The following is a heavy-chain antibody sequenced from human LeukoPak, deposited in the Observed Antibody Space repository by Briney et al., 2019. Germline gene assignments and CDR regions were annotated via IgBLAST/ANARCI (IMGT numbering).Heavy chain of an antibody. D-gene: IGHD6-19*01. CDR3: ARDGSYSSGGLFDY. CDR2: ISSSSSTI. CDR1: GFTFSSYS. J-gene: IGHJ4*02. Sequence: GRSLRLSCAASGFTFSSYSMNWVRQAPGKGLEWVSYISSSSSTIYYADSVKGRFTISRDNAKNSLYLQMNSLRAEDTAVYYCARDGSYSSGGLFDYWGQGTLVTVSS. V-gene: IGHV3-48*04.